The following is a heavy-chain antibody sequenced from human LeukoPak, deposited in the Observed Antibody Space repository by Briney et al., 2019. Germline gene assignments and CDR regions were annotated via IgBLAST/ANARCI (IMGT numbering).Heavy chain of an antibody. CDR2: ISDSGSA. CDR1: GSSMSSDYY. V-gene: IGHV4-38-2*02. D-gene: IGHD2-21*01. J-gene: IGHJ4*02. CDR3: ANYGVVLAGDGSPSPFVY. Sequence: RTSETLSLTCTVSGSSMSSDYYWGWIRQPPGKGLEWIGSISDSGSAYYNPSLKSRVVISVDPSKKQFSLKVTSVTAADTAVYYWANYGVVLAGDGSPSPFVYWGQGTLVTVSS.